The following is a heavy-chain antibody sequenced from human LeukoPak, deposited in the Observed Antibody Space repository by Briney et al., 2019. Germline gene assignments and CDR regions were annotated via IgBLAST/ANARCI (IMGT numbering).Heavy chain of an antibody. CDR2: ISNSSSYI. CDR3: ARDMIPTTDYYYGMDV. D-gene: IGHD4-11*01. J-gene: IGHJ6*02. CDR1: GFTFSSYS. V-gene: IGHV3-21*01. Sequence: PGGSLRLSCAVSGFTFSSYSMNWVRQAPGKGLEWVSSISNSSSYIHYADSVKGRFTISRDNAKNSLYLQMNSLRAEDTAVYYCARDMIPTTDYYYGMDVWGQGTTVTVSS.